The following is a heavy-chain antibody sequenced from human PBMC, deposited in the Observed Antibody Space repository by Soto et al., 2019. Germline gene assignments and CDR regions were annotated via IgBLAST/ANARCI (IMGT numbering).Heavy chain of an antibody. D-gene: IGHD6-13*01. CDR3: ARGWGGSSWSYYYYYYMDV. Sequence: QVQLQQWGAGLLKPSETLSLTCAVYGGSFSGYYWSWIRQPPGKGLEWSGEINHSGSTNYNPSPKSRVTPSVDTSKNQFSLKLSSVTAADTAVYYCARGWGGSSWSYYYYYYMDVWGKGTTVTVSS. CDR1: GGSFSGYY. J-gene: IGHJ6*03. CDR2: INHSGST. V-gene: IGHV4-34*01.